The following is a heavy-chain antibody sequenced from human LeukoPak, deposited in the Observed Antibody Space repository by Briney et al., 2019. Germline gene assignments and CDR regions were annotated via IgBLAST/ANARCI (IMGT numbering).Heavy chain of an antibody. CDR1: GGSFSGYY. V-gene: IGHV4-34*01. Sequence: SETLSLTCAVYGGSFSGYYWSWIRQPPGKGLEWIGEINHSGSTNYNPSLKSRVTISVDTSKNQFSLKLSSVTAADTAVYYRAGVHRFVVGSYRGDAFDIWGQGTMVTVSS. J-gene: IGHJ3*02. CDR3: AGVHRFVVGSYRGDAFDI. D-gene: IGHD3-16*02. CDR2: INHSGST.